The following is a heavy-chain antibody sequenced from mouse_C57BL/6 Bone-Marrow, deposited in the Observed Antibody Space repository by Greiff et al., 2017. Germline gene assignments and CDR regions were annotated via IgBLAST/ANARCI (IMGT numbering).Heavy chain of an antibody. CDR1: GYTFTDYY. CDR2: INPNNGGT. V-gene: IGHV1-26*01. J-gene: IGHJ2*01. CDR3: ARDVYYPDY. Sequence: VQLQQSGPELVKPGASVKISCKASGYTFTDYYMNWVKQSHGKSLEWIGDINPNNGGTSYNQKFKGKATLTVNKSSSTAYMELRSLTSEDSAVYYCARDVYYPDYWGQGTTLTVSS.